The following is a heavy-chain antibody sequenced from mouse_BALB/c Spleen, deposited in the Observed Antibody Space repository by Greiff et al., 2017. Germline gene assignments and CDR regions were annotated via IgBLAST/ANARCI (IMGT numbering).Heavy chain of an antibody. CDR1: GFTFSSYG. Sequence: EVMLVESGGGLVQPGGSLKLSCAASGFTFSSYGMSWVRQTPDKRLELVATINSNGGSTYYPDSVKGRFTISRDNAKNTLYLQMSSLKSEDTAMYYCAREGLRDWFAYWGQGTLVTVSA. V-gene: IGHV5-6-3*01. J-gene: IGHJ3*01. CDR2: INSNGGST. D-gene: IGHD2-4*01. CDR3: AREGLRDWFAY.